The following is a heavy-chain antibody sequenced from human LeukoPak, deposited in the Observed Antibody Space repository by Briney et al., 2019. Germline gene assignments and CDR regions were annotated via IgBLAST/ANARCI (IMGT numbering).Heavy chain of an antibody. CDR3: ANDFDH. Sequence: GGSLRLSCAASGFTFNNYAMRWLRQAPGKGLGWVSTISGSDDNTYYADSVKGRFTISRDISKNTLYLQMNSLRADDTALYYCANDFDHWGQGTLVTVSS. CDR2: ISGSDDNT. V-gene: IGHV3-23*01. CDR1: GFTFNNYA. J-gene: IGHJ4*02.